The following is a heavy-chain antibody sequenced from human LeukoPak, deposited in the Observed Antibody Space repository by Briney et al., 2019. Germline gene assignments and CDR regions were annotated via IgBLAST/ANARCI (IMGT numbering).Heavy chain of an antibody. V-gene: IGHV4-59*01. CDR1: GGSISSYY. CDR2: IYYSGST. D-gene: IGHD6-19*01. Sequence: SETLSLTCTVSGGSISSYYWSWIRQPPGKGLEWIGYIYYSGSTNYNPSLKSRVTISVDTSKNQFSLKLSSVTAADTAVYYCARRAVAGPVNWFDPWGQGTLVTVSS. J-gene: IGHJ5*02. CDR3: ARRAVAGPVNWFDP.